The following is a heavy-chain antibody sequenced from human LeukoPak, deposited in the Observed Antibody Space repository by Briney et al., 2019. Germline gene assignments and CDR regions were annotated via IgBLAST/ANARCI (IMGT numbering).Heavy chain of an antibody. CDR3: ARVSPPGGDYVDY. D-gene: IGHD2/OR15-2a*01. J-gene: IGHJ4*02. V-gene: IGHV1-69*13. CDR1: GATFSSCA. CDR2: IIPIFGTA. Sequence: SVKVSCKASGATFSSCAISWVRQAPGQGLEWMGGIIPIFGTANYAQKFQGGVTITADESTSTAYTELSSLRSEDTAVYYCARVSPPGGDYVDYWGQGPLVTVSS.